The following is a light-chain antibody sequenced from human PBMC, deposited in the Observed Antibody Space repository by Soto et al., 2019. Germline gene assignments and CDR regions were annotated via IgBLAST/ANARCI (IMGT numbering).Light chain of an antibody. CDR3: CSYAGSSWV. CDR1: SSDVGGYNY. J-gene: IGLJ2*01. CDR2: DVS. V-gene: IGLV2-11*01. Sequence: QSALTQPRSVSGSPGQSVTISCTGTSSDVGGYNYVSWCQQHPGKAPKLMIYDVSKRPSGVPDRFSGSKSGNTASLTISGLQAEDEADYYCCSYAGSSWVFGGGTQLTVL.